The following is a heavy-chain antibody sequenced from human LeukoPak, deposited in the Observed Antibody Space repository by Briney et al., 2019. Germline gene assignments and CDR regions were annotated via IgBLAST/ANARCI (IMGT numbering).Heavy chain of an antibody. CDR3: ARDPRGDGYHWVYFDH. CDR1: GFTVSSNY. D-gene: IGHD5-24*01. J-gene: IGHJ4*02. V-gene: IGHV3-66*01. Sequence: GGSLRLSCAASGFTVSSNYMSWVRQTPGKGLEWVSVIYGDGSTYYADSVKGRFTISRDNSKNTLYLQMNSLRAEDTAVYYCARDPRGDGYHWVYFDHWGQGTLVTVSS. CDR2: IYGDGST.